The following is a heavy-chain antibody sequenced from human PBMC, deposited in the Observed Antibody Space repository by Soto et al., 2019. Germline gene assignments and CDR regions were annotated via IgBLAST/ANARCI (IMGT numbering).Heavy chain of an antibody. V-gene: IGHV3-15*07. J-gene: IGHJ6*02. Sequence: PGGSLRLSCAASGFTFSNAWMNWVRQAPGKGLEWVGRIKSKTDGGTTDYAAPVKGRFTISRDDSKNTLYLQMNSLKTEDTAVYYCTTSSGWYRAPYYYYVMDVWGQGTTVTVSS. D-gene: IGHD6-19*01. CDR3: TTSSGWYRAPYYYYVMDV. CDR2: IKSKTDGGTT. CDR1: GFTFSNAW.